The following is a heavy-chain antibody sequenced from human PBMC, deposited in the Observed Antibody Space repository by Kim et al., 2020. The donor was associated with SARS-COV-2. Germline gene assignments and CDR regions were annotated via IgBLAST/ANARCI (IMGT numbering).Heavy chain of an antibody. CDR2: T. CDR3: ASRGDPLWYLDK. Sequence: THYADSVRGRFTISRDDSKNTLNLQGNSRSSEDTAIYYCASRGDPLWYLDKWGQGTLVTVSS. D-gene: IGHD3-10*01. V-gene: IGHV3-23*01. J-gene: IGHJ4*02.